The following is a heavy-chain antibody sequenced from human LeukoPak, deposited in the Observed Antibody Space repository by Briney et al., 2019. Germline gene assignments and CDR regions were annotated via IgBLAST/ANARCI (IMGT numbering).Heavy chain of an antibody. Sequence: SETLSLTCTVSGGSISSSSYYWGWIRQPPGKGLEWIGSIYYSGSTYYNPSLKSRVTISVDTSKNQFSLTLSSVTAADTAVYYCARLKWELQEPGAWGQGTLVTVSS. V-gene: IGHV4-39*01. D-gene: IGHD1-26*01. CDR1: GGSISSSSYY. CDR2: IYYSGST. J-gene: IGHJ5*02. CDR3: ARLKWELQEPGA.